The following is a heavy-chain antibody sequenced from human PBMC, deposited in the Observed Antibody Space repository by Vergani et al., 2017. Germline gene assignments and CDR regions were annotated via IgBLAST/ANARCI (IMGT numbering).Heavy chain of an antibody. D-gene: IGHD3-3*01. Sequence: EVQLVESGGGLVQPGGSLRLSCAASGFTVSSNYMSWVRQAPGKGLEWVSVIYSGGSTYYADSVKGRFTISRDNSKNTLYLQMNSLRAEDTAVYYCAKVASMTIFGVVIDSYYYYMDVWGKGTTVTVSS. CDR3: AKVASMTIFGVVIDSYYYYMDV. CDR2: IYSGGST. CDR1: GFTVSSNY. J-gene: IGHJ6*03. V-gene: IGHV3-66*01.